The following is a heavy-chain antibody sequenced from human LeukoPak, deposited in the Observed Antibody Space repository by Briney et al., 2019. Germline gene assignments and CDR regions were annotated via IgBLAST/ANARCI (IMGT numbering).Heavy chain of an antibody. CDR1: GYTLTSYG. Sequence: ASVKVSCKASGYTLTSYGISWVRQAPGQGLEWMGWISAYNGNTNYAQKLQGRVTMTTDTSTSTAYMELRSLRSDDTAVYYCARDRGVRGWFGDRSGYFDLWGRGTLVTVSS. D-gene: IGHD3-10*01. CDR2: ISAYNGNT. V-gene: IGHV1-18*01. J-gene: IGHJ2*01. CDR3: ARDRGVRGWFGDRSGYFDL.